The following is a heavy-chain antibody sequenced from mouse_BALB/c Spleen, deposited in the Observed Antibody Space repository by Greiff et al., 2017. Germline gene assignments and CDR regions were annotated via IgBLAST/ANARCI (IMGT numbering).Heavy chain of an antibody. J-gene: IGHJ4*01. D-gene: IGHD3-1*01. CDR3: AREGAEAMDY. V-gene: IGHV14-3*02. CDR1: GFNIKDTY. Sequence: VHVKQSGAELVKPGASVKLSCTASGFNIKDTYMHWVKQRPEQGLEWIGRIDPANGNTKYDPKFQGKATITADTSSNTAYLQLSSLTSEDTAVYYCAREGAEAMDYWGQGTSVTVSS. CDR2: IDPANGNT.